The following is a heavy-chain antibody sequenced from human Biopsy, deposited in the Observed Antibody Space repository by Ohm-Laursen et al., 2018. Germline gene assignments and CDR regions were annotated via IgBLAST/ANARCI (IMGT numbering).Heavy chain of an antibody. CDR3: ARHRADNFDALEY. CDR1: GFSLRSSGMR. CDR2: IDWDDDE. V-gene: IGHV2-70*04. J-gene: IGHJ4*02. Sequence: TQTLTLTYTFSGFSLRSSGMRMSWVRQPPGKALEGLARIDWDDDEFYSPSLRARVTVSKDTSKNQVVLTLTNMGPVDTASYYCARHRADNFDALEYWGQGILVTASS. D-gene: IGHD1-1*01.